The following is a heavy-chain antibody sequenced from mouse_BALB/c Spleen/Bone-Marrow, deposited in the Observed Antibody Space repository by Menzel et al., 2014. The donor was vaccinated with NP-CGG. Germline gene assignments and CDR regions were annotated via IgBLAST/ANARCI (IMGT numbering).Heavy chain of an antibody. CDR1: GYSFTGYF. V-gene: IGHV1-37*01. CDR2: INPYNGDT. Sequence: VQLQQSGPELVKPGASVKISCKASGYSFTGYFMNGVKQSHGKSLEWIGRINPYNGDTFYNQKFKGKATLTVDKSSSTAHMELLSLTSEDSAVYYCGSYWFAYWGQGTLVTVSA. CDR3: GSYWFAY. J-gene: IGHJ3*01.